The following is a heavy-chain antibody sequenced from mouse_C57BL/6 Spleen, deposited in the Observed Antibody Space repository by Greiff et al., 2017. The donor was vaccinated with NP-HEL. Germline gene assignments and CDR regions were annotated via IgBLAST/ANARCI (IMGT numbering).Heavy chain of an antibody. J-gene: IGHJ1*03. CDR2: IYPGSGNT. V-gene: IGHV1-76*01. CDR1: GYTFTDYY. CDR3: ARYLAYFDV. Sequence: VQLQQSGAELVRPGASVKLSCKASGYTFTDYYINWVKQRPGQGLEWIARIYPGSGNTYYNEKFKGKATLTAEKSSSTAYMQLSSLTSEDSAVYFCARYLAYFDVWGTGTTVTVSS.